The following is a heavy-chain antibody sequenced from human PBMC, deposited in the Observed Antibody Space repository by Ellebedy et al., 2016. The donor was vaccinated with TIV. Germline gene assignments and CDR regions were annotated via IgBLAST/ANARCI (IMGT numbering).Heavy chain of an antibody. Sequence: SETLSLXXTVSGVSITSTNFYWSWVRQSAGKGLEWVGRIYTNGATHYNPSLRSRVFMSVDTSKKQFSLNLTSMTAADTAIYYCARGTRGGYSYGHDYFDFWGQGTLVTVSS. D-gene: IGHD5-18*01. CDR2: IYTNGAT. CDR1: GVSITSTNFY. V-gene: IGHV4-61*02. J-gene: IGHJ4*02. CDR3: ARGTRGGYSYGHDYFDF.